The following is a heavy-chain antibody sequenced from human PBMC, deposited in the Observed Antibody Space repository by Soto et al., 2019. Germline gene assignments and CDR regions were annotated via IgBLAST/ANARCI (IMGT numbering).Heavy chain of an antibody. Sequence: ASVKVSCKASGYTFTSYGISWVRQAPGQGLEWMGWISAYNGNTNYAQKLQSRVTMTTDTSTSTAYMELRSLRSDDTAVYYCARSLPITVVTGIDYYYYGMDVWGQGTTVTVSS. CDR3: ARSLPITVVTGIDYYYYGMDV. D-gene: IGHD2-15*01. V-gene: IGHV1-18*01. J-gene: IGHJ6*02. CDR1: GYTFTSYG. CDR2: ISAYNGNT.